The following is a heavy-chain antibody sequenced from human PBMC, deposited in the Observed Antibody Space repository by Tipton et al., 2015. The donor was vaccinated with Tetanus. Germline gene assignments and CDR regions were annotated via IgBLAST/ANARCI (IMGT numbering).Heavy chain of an antibody. CDR1: GGSFSGTY. V-gene: IGHV4-34*01. CDR2: INHRGGT. Sequence: TLSLTCAVSGGSFSGTYWSWVRQPPGKGLEWIGEINHRGGTMYNPSLKSRVTISGDTSKNQFSLNLTSVTAADTAVYYCVRHEGGPRIRMVGGVRGPYFDHWGQGSLVTVSS. D-gene: IGHD3-10*01. CDR3: VRHEGGPRIRMVGGVRGPYFDH. J-gene: IGHJ4*02.